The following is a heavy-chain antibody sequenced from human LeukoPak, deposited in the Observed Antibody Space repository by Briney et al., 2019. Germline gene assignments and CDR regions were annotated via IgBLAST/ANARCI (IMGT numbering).Heavy chain of an antibody. CDR3: ARAEYCSSTSCSAPHMDV. CDR2: ISSSSSYI. D-gene: IGHD2-2*01. J-gene: IGHJ6*03. CDR1: GFTFSSYS. V-gene: IGHV3-21*01. Sequence: GGSLRLSCAASGFTFSSYSMNWVRQAPGKGLEWVSSISSSSSYIYYADSVKGRFTISRDNAKSSLYLQMNSLRAEDTAVCYRARAEYCSSTSCSAPHMDVWGKGTTVTVSS.